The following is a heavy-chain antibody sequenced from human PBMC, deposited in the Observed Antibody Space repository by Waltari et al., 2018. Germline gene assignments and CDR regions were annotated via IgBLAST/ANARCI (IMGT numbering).Heavy chain of an antibody. J-gene: IGHJ4*02. CDR3: ARNSSGWSFDS. CDR2: MWHGGST. D-gene: IGHD6-19*01. CDR1: GDSIRSNYY. V-gene: IGHV4-38-2*01. Sequence: QVQLQESGPGLVKPSETLSVTCPVSGDSIRSNYYWGWIRQPPGKGLEWIGTMWHGGSTYYTPSLKSRVSISMDTSKTQFSLKLNSVTAADTAVYYCARNSSGWSFDSWGQGTLVTVSS.